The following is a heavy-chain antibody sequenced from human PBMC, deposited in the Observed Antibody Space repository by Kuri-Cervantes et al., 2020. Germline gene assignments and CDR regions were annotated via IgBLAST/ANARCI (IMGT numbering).Heavy chain of an antibody. Sequence: ASVKVSCKASGYTFSSYGISWIRQAPGQGLEWMGWISGHSLKTNYAQKLQGRVTTTTDASTSTAYMELRSLRSDDTAIYYCATCVMGLEVRFFYYHMDVWGKGTTVTVSS. D-gene: IGHD1-7*01. J-gene: IGHJ6*03. V-gene: IGHV1-18*01. CDR2: ISGHSLKT. CDR3: ATCVMGLEVRFFYYHMDV. CDR1: GYTFSSYG.